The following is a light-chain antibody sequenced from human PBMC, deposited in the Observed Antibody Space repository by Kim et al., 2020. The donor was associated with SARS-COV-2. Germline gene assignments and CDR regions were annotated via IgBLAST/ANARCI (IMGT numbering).Light chain of an antibody. CDR1: SSDVGAYNF. Sequence: GQSITISCIGTSSDVGAYNFVNWYQQHTGKAPKVIIYDVNNRPSGVSNRFSGSKSGDTASLTISGLQPEDGADYYCSSYTLTNTLVFGGGTQLTVL. J-gene: IGLJ3*02. CDR3: SSYTLTNTLV. CDR2: DVN. V-gene: IGLV2-14*03.